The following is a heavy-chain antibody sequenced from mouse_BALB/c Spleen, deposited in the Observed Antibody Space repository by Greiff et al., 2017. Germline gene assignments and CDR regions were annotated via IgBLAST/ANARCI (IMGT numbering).Heavy chain of an antibody. V-gene: IGHV2-9*02. CDR3: ASITTVVDYYAMDY. CDR1: GFSLTSYG. J-gene: IGHJ4*01. Sequence: VQGVESGPGLVAPSQSLSITCTVSGFSLTSYGVHWVRQPPGKGLEWLGVIWAGGSTNYNSALMSRLSISKDNSKSQVFLKMNSLQTDDTAMYYCASITTVVDYYAMDYWGQGTSVTGAS. D-gene: IGHD1-1*01. CDR2: IWAGGST.